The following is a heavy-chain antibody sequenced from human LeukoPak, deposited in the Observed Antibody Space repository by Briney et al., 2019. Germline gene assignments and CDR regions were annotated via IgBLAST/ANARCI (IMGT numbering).Heavy chain of an antibody. CDR3: ARDPAPATGAFDI. CDR1: GLTISSNY. CDR2: IFNSGDT. V-gene: IGHV3-53*01. J-gene: IGHJ3*02. Sequence: GGSLRLSCAASGLTISSNYMNWVRQAPGKGLEWVSVIFNSGDTYYADPVKGRFTISRDTSKNTLYLQMNSLRVDDTAVYYRARDPAPATGAFDIWGQGTMVIIS. D-gene: IGHD1-1*01.